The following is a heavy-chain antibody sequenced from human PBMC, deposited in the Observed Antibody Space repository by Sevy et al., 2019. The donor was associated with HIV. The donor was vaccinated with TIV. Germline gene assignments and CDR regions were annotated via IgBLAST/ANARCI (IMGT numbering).Heavy chain of an antibody. CDR3: ARDYGGNSVYYYYGMDV. V-gene: IGHV4-61*01. CDR1: GGSVSSGSYY. Sequence: SETVSLTCTVSGGSVSSGSYYWSWIRQPPGKGLEWIGYIYYSGSTNYNPSLKSRVTISVDTSKNQFSLKLSSVTTADTAVYYCARDYGGNSVYYYYGMDVWGQGTTVTVSS. D-gene: IGHD4-17*01. J-gene: IGHJ6*02. CDR2: IYYSGST.